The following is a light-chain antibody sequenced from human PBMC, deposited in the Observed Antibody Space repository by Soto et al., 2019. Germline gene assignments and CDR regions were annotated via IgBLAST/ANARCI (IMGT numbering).Light chain of an antibody. CDR1: QSVSSSY. V-gene: IGKV3-20*01. J-gene: IGKJ2*01. Sequence: EIVLTQSPGTLSLSPGERATLSCRASQSVSSSYLAWYQQKPGQAPRLLIYDASSRATGIPDRFSGSGSGTDFTLNISRLEPEDFAVYYCQQYGSSPPLYTFGQGTKLEIK. CDR2: DAS. CDR3: QQYGSSPPLYT.